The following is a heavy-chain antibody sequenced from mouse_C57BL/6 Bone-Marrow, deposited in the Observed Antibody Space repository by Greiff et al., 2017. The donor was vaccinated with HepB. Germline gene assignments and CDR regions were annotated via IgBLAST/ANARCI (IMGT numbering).Heavy chain of an antibody. Sequence: VQLQQSGAELVRPGASVKLSCTASGFNIKDDYMHWVKQRPEQGLEWIGWIDPENGDTEYASKFQGKATITADTSSNTAYLQLSSLTSEVTAVYYCTTTAQDYAMDYWGQGTSVTVSS. CDR3: TTTAQDYAMDY. D-gene: IGHD3-2*02. V-gene: IGHV14-4*01. J-gene: IGHJ4*01. CDR1: GFNIKDDY. CDR2: IDPENGDT.